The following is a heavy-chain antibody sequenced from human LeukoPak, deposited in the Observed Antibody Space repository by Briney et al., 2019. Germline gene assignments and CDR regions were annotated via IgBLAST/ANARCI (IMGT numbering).Heavy chain of an antibody. V-gene: IGHV1-8*01. Sequence: ASVKVSCKASGYTFISYGINWVRQATGQGLEWMGWMNPNSGSTGYAQKFQGRVTMTRNTSISTAYMELSSLRSEDTAVYYCARGLRGSYGLVLYYWGQGTLVTVSS. CDR1: GYTFISYG. CDR3: ARGLRGSYGLVLYY. CDR2: MNPNSGST. J-gene: IGHJ4*02. D-gene: IGHD5-18*01.